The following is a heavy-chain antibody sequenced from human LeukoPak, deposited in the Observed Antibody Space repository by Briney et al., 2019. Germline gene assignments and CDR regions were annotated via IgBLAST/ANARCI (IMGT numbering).Heavy chain of an antibody. V-gene: IGHV3-23*01. Sequence: GGSPRLSCAASGFTFSNYAMNWVRQAPGKGLEWVSAISGGVHSTYYADSVKGRFTISRDNSKNTLYLQMNSLRAEDTAVYHCAKPDGYRSRGPYYYYGMDVWGQGTTVTVSS. CDR3: AKPDGYRSRGPYYYYGMDV. D-gene: IGHD5-24*01. J-gene: IGHJ6*02. CDR2: ISGGVHST. CDR1: GFTFSNYA.